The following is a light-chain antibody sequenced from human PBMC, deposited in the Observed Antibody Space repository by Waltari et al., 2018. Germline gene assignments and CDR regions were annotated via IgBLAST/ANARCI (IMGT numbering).Light chain of an antibody. V-gene: IGLV1-40*01. CDR1: SPTIGPVHD. Sequence: QSVLTQPPSVSGAPGQRVTTPGTGPSPTIGPVHDDPWTPGFPGTPPKLLIYGNNNRPSGVPGRFSGSKSGTSASLGITGLQAEDEAVYYCQSFDISLSGGVIFGGGTKVTVL. CDR3: QSFDISLSGGVI. CDR2: GNN. J-gene: IGLJ2*01.